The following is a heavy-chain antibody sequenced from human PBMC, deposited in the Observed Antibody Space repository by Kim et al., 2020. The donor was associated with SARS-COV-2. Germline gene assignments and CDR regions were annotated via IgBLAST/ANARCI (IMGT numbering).Heavy chain of an antibody. D-gene: IGHD3-22*01. CDR3: ARVAEDSSNPHYYYYGMDV. J-gene: IGHJ6*02. CDR2: IYTSGST. V-gene: IGHV4-4*07. CDR1: GGSISSYY. Sequence: SETLSLTCTVSGGSISSYYWSWIRQPAGKGLEWIGRIYTSGSTNYNPSLKSRVTMSVDTSKNQFSLKLSSVTAADTAVYYCARVAEDSSNPHYYYYGMDVWGQGTTVTVSS.